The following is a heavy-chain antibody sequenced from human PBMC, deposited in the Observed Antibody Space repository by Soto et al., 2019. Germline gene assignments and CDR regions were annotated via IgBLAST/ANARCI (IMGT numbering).Heavy chain of an antibody. Sequence: SETLSLTCAVYGGSFSCYYWSWIRQPPGKGLEWIGEINHSGSTNYNPSLKSRVTISVDTSKNQFSLKLSSVTAADTAVYYCARGVLLWFGELSGAFDIWGQGTMVTVSS. CDR1: GGSFSCYY. V-gene: IGHV4-34*01. J-gene: IGHJ3*02. CDR3: ARGVLLWFGELSGAFDI. CDR2: INHSGST. D-gene: IGHD3-10*01.